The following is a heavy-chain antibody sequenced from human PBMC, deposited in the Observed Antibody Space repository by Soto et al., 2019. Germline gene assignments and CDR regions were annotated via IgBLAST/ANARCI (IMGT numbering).Heavy chain of an antibody. J-gene: IGHJ6*02. Sequence: SATLSLTCTVPGGSISSSSCYWGWIRQPPGKGLEWIGSIYYSGSTYYNPSLKCRVTISVDTSKTQFSLKLSSVTAADTAVYYCARHPVPSPTYYDFWSGYYIRGDYGMDVWGQGTTVT. D-gene: IGHD3-3*01. CDR3: ARHPVPSPTYYDFWSGYYIRGDYGMDV. V-gene: IGHV4-39*01. CDR2: IYYSGST. CDR1: GGSISSSSCY.